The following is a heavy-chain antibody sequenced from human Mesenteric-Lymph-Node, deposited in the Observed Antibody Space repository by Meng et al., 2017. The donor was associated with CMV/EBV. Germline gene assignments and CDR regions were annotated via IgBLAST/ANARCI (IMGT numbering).Heavy chain of an antibody. CDR3: ASRTSSSSGIDC. D-gene: IGHD6-6*01. J-gene: IGHJ4*02. Sequence: GGSLRLSCAASGFTFSAFSMNWVRQAPGKGLVWVSRINSDGSSTNYADSVKGRFTISRDNAKNTLYLQMNSLRAEDTAVYYCASRTSSSSGIDCWGRGTLVTVSS. CDR1: GFTFSAFS. V-gene: IGHV3-74*01. CDR2: INSDGSST.